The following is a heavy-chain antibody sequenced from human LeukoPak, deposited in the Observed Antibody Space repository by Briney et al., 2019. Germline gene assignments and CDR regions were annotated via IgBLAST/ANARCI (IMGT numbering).Heavy chain of an antibody. D-gene: IGHD1-26*01. CDR3: AKDSGRYSTSFDY. CDR1: GFTFDDYA. Sequence: GGXLRLSCAASGFTFDDYAMHWVRQAPGKGLEGVSRICWYRGSIGYADSLRGRFTLSRDNPQNSLYLQMNSLSAEDMALYYCAKDSGRYSTSFDYWGQGTLVTVSS. CDR2: ICWYRGSI. V-gene: IGHV3-9*03. J-gene: IGHJ4*02.